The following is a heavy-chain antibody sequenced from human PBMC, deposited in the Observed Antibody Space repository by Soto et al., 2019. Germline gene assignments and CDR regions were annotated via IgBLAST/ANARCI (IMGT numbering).Heavy chain of an antibody. V-gene: IGHV1-18*04. Sequence: ASVKVSCKASGYTFTSYGISWVRQAPGQGLEWMGWISAYNGNTNYAQKLQGRVTMTTDTSTSTGYMELSSLTSEDTAVYYCARDRSWKSYYYDSSVPYFYGMDVWGQGTTVTVSS. CDR2: ISAYNGNT. J-gene: IGHJ6*02. D-gene: IGHD3-22*01. CDR3: ARDRSWKSYYYDSSVPYFYGMDV. CDR1: GYTFTSYG.